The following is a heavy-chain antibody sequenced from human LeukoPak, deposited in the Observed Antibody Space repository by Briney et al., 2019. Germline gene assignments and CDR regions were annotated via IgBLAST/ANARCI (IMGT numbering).Heavy chain of an antibody. D-gene: IGHD6-19*01. CDR1: GGSFSGYY. J-gene: IGHJ4*02. CDR3: ARGRIAVAGTLFDY. V-gene: IGHV4-34*01. CDR2: INHSGST. Sequence: PSETLSLTCAVYGGSFSGYYWSWIRQPPGKGLEWIGEINHSGSTNYNPSLKSRVTISVDTSKNQFSLKLSSVTAADTAVYYCARGRIAVAGTLFDYWGQGTLATVSS.